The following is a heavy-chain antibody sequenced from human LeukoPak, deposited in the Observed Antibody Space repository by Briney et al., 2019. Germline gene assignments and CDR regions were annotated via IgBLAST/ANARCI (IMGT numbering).Heavy chain of an antibody. CDR3: ARVDYGDYSKDFDY. CDR1: GESFNDYY. D-gene: IGHD4-17*01. V-gene: IGHV4-34*01. Sequence: SETLSLTCAVYGESFNDYYWSWIRQPPGKGLEWIGEINHRGRTNYNPSLKSRVTISVDTCKNQFSLRLSSVTAADTAMYYCARVDYGDYSKDFDYWGQGILVTVSS. CDR2: INHRGRT. J-gene: IGHJ4*02.